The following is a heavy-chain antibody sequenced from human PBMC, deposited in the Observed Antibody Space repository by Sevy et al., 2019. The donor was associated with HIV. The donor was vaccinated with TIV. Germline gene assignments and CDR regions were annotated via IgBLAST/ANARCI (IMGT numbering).Heavy chain of an antibody. D-gene: IGHD5-12*01. CDR2: ISSSSSYI. CDR3: AKLGGKSSGYDAELDY. V-gene: IGHV3-21*01. J-gene: IGHJ4*02. Sequence: GGSLRLSCAASGFTFSRSSMNWVRQAPGKGLEWVSSISSSSSYIYYADSVKGRFTIFRDNAKNSVYLQMNSLRAEATAVYYCAKLGGKSSGYDAELDYWGQRTQVTVSS. CDR1: GFTFSRSS.